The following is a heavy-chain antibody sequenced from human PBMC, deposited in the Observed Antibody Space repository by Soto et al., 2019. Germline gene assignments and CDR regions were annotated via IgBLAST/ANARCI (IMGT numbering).Heavy chain of an antibody. Sequence: KESGPVLVTPTETLTLTCTVSGFSLSKARMGVSWIRQPPGKALEWLAHIFWNDERSYNTSLKSRLTISRDTSKSQVVLTMTNVDPVDTGTYFCARALREELPIYYFDSWGQGTLVTVSS. D-gene: IGHD1-7*01. CDR3: ARALREELPIYYFDS. CDR2: IFWNDER. V-gene: IGHV2-26*01. J-gene: IGHJ4*02. CDR1: GFSLSKARMG.